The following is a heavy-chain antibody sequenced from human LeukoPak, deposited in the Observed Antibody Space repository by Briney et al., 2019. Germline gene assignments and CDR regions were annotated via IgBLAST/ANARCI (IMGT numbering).Heavy chain of an antibody. CDR2: ISDGGRDT. V-gene: IGHV3-23*01. CDR1: GFLFAGYA. D-gene: IGHD2-2*01. J-gene: IGHJ6*04. Sequence: GGSLRLSCASSGFLFAGYAMNWVRQAPGKGPEWVSSISDGGRDTYYADSVRGRFTISRDNSKKMLYLQMDSLRAEDTAVYYCAEDYAGYCSTTSCGISDVWGKGTTVTVSS. CDR3: AEDYAGYCSTTSCGISDV.